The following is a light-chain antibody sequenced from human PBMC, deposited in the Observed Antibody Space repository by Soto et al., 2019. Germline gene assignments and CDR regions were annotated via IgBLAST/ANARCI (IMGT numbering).Light chain of an antibody. J-gene: IGKJ3*01. V-gene: IGKV3-20*01. CDR1: QTLSSNY. Sequence: EIVLTQSPGTLSLSPGERATLSCRASQTLSSNYLAWYQQKPGQAPRLLIFRASIRATGIPDRFSGSGSGTDFSLTITRLEPEDCAVYYCKQYEGSIPFTVGPGTKVDI. CDR2: RAS. CDR3: KQYEGSIPFT.